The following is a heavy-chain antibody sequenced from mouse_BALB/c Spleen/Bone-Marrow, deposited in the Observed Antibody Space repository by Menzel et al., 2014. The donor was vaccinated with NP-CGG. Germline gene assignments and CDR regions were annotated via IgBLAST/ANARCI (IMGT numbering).Heavy chain of an antibody. V-gene: IGHV1-39*01. D-gene: IGHD2-1*01. CDR2: IDPYSGTT. Sequence: EVKLVDSGPDLEKPGASVKISCKASGYSFTGYNMNWVKQSNGKSLEWIGNIDPYSGTTNYNQKFKGKATLTVDKSSSTAYMQLKSLTSEDSAVYYCARYGNYFDYWGQGTTLTVSS. CDR3: ARYGNYFDY. J-gene: IGHJ2*01. CDR1: GYSFTGYN.